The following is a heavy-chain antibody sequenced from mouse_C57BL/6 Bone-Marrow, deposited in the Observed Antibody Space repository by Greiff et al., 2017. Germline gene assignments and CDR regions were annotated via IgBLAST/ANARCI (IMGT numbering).Heavy chain of an antibody. Sequence: QVHVQQSGAELVRPGASVKLSCKASGYTFTSYCINWVKQRPGQGLEWIGKIYPGGGNTYYNEKFKGKATLTADTSSSTAYMQLSSLTSEDSAVYCCARVGSYWYFDVWGTGTTVTVSS. CDR2: IYPGGGNT. J-gene: IGHJ1*03. CDR3: ARVGSYWYFDV. V-gene: IGHV1-76*01. CDR1: GYTFTSYC. D-gene: IGHD1-1*02.